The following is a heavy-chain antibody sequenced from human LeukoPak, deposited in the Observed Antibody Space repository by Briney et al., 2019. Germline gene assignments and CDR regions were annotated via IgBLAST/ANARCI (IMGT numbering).Heavy chain of an antibody. Sequence: GGSLRLSCAASGFTFSSYAMSWSRQAPGKGLEWVASINSDGSEGYYTDVVKGRFTISRDNAKNSLYLQINSLRAEDTAVYYCARSSYSSSSSVWGQGTMVTVSS. V-gene: IGHV3-7*03. CDR1: GFTFSSYA. CDR2: INSDGSEG. D-gene: IGHD6-6*01. CDR3: ARSSYSSSSSV. J-gene: IGHJ3*01.